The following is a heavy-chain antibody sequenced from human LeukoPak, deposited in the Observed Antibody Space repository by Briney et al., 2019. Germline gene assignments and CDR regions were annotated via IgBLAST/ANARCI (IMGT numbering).Heavy chain of an antibody. Sequence: SETLSLTCAVYGGSLSNYYWSWIRQPPGKGLEWIGEIYHSGSTNYNPSLKSRVTISVDMSKNQFSLELSFVTAADTAVYYCARGPASGSNFAWFDPWGQGTLVTVSS. D-gene: IGHD3-10*01. CDR3: ARGPASGSNFAWFDP. CDR1: GGSLSNYY. J-gene: IGHJ5*02. V-gene: IGHV4-34*01. CDR2: IYHSGST.